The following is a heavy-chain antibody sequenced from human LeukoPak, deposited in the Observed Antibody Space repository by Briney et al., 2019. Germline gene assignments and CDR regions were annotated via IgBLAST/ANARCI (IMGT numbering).Heavy chain of an antibody. D-gene: IGHD3-3*01. Sequence: GGSLRLSCAASGFTFSSYAMSWVRQAPGKGLEWVSAISGSGGSTYYADSVKGRFTISRDNSKNTLYLQMNSLRAEDTAMYYCAKVIYDFWSGYYGWGQGTLVTVSS. CDR3: AKVIYDFWSGYYG. V-gene: IGHV3-23*01. CDR1: GFTFSSYA. J-gene: IGHJ4*02. CDR2: ISGSGGST.